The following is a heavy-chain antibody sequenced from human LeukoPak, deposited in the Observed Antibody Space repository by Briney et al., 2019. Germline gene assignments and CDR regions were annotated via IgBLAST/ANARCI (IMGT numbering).Heavy chain of an antibody. CDR2: IYYSGST. J-gene: IGHJ5*02. V-gene: IGHV4-39*01. Sequence: SETLSLTCTVSGGSISSSTYYWGWIRQPPGKGLEWIGSIYYSGSTYYNPSLKSRVTISVDTSKNQFSLKLSSVTAADTAVYYCAKRAFALSSASTCFDPWGQGTLVTVSS. CDR1: GGSISSSTYY. CDR3: AKRAFALSSASTCFDP. D-gene: IGHD3-16*01.